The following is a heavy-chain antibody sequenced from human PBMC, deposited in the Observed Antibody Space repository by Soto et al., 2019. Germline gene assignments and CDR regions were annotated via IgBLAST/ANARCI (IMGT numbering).Heavy chain of an antibody. J-gene: IGHJ3*02. CDR1: GFTFSNAR. CDR2: IKSKTDGGDGGST. D-gene: IGHD3-3*02. CDR3: AKDSVSRNRIYDPFDI. V-gene: IGHV3-15*01. Sequence: GSPRLSCAASGFTFSNARMSWVRQAPGKGVGGVGRIKSKTDGGDGGSTYYADSVKGRFTVSRDNSKNTLYLQMDSLRAEDTAVYYCAKDSVSRNRIYDPFDIWGQGTMVTVSS.